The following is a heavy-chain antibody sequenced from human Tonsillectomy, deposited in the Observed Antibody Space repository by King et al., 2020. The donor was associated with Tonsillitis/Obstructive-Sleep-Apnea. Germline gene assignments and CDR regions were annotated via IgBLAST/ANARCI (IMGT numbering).Heavy chain of an antibody. CDR3: AREYSISSLDY. D-gene: IGHD6-6*01. CDR1: GFSLSTSVMC. Sequence: TLKESGPALVKPTQTLTLTCTFSGFSLSTSVMCVSWIRQPPGKALEWLARIDGDDYKYYSTSLKTRLTISKDISKDQVVLTMTNMDPVDTATYYRAREYSISSLDYWGQGTLVTVSS. V-gene: IGHV2-70*11. J-gene: IGHJ4*02. CDR2: IDGDDYK.